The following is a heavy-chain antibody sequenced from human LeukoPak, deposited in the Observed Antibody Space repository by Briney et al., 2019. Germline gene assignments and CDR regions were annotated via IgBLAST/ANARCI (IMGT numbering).Heavy chain of an antibody. CDR3: ARVGYCSGGSCYWYFDL. J-gene: IGHJ2*01. D-gene: IGHD2-15*01. CDR2: TYYRSKWYN. Sequence: SQTLSLTCAISGDSVSSNSAAWNWIRQSPSRGLEWLGRTYYRSKWYNDYAISVKSRITINPDTSKNQFSLQLNSVTHEDTAVYYCARVGYCSGGSCYWYFDLWGRGTLVTVSS. CDR1: GDSVSSNSAA. V-gene: IGHV6-1*01.